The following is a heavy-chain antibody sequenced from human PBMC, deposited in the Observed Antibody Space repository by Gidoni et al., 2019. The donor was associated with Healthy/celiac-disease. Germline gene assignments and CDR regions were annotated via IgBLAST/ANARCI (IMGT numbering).Heavy chain of an antibody. CDR1: GFTFSSYA. D-gene: IGHD3-22*01. CDR3: ATNYYDSSGYYYY. CDR2: ISGSGGST. V-gene: IGHV3-23*01. Sequence: EVQLLESGGGLVQPGGSLRLSCAASGFTFSSYAMSWVRQAPGKGLEWVSAISGSGGSTYYADSVKGRFTISRDNSKNTLYLQMNSLRAEDTAVYYCATNYYDSSGYYYYWGQGTLVTVSS. J-gene: IGHJ4*02.